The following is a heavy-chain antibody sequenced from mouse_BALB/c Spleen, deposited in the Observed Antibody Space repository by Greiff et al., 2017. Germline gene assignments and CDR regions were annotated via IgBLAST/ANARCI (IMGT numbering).Heavy chain of an antibody. Sequence: EVQLVESGPGLVKPSQSLTLTCTASGYSITSYYVWYLIRQVPGNILWWVGDISYSGSTSYNPYLKSLTSSTRDTSKNQFFLQVNSVTTEDTATCDCASCYDYDDAFAYWGQGTLVTVSA. J-gene: IGHJ3*01. D-gene: IGHD2-4*01. CDR2: ISYSGST. CDR1: GYSITSYYV. V-gene: IGHV3-2*02. CDR3: ASCYDYDDAFAY.